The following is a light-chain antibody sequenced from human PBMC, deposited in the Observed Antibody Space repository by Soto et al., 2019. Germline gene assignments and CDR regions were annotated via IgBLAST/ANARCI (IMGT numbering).Light chain of an antibody. CDR3: QEGTYWPA. CDR2: DAS. V-gene: IGKV3-11*01. CDR1: QSVSGS. J-gene: IGKJ4*01. Sequence: EIVLTQSPAILSLSPGEKATLSCRASQSVSGSLGWYQQKPGQAPRLIIYDASVRATGIPARFSGSGSVTDFTLTISSLEPEDFAVYYCQEGTYWPAFGGGTKVDIK.